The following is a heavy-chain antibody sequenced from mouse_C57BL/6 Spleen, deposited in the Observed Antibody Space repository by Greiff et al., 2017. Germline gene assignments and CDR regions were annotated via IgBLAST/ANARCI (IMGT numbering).Heavy chain of an antibody. Sequence: QVQLQQPGAELVRPGSSVKLSCKASGYTFTSYWMHWVKQRPIQGLEWIGNIDPSDSETHYNQKFKDKATLTVDKSSSTAYMQLSSLTSEDSAVYCCARGNYYGSSYTYWYFDVWGTGTTVTVSS. CDR2: IDPSDSET. J-gene: IGHJ1*03. CDR3: ARGNYYGSSYTYWYFDV. CDR1: GYTFTSYW. V-gene: IGHV1-52*01. D-gene: IGHD1-1*01.